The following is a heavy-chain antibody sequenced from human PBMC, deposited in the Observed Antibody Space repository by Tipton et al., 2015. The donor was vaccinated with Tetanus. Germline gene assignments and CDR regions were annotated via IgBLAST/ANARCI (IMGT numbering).Heavy chain of an antibody. CDR2: IYYSGST. CDR1: GGSISSYY. J-gene: IGHJ4*02. Sequence: LTCTVSGGSISSYYWSWIRQPPGKGLEWIGYIYYSGSTNYNPSLKSRVTISVDTSKNQFSLKLSSVTAADTAVYYCARQKRGYSYGAFDYWGQGTLVTVSS. D-gene: IGHD5-18*01. CDR3: ARQKRGYSYGAFDY. V-gene: IGHV4-59*08.